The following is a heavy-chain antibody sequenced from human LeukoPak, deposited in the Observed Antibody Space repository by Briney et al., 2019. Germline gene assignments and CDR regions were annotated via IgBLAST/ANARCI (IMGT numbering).Heavy chain of an antibody. CDR3: AKSLEVIASWFDP. Sequence: SGGSLRLSCAASGFSFSNYAMSWVRQAPGKGLEWVSGISGNSGGRTYYADSVKGRFTISRDKSKNTLYLQMNSLRVEDTAVYYCAKSLEVIASWFDPWGLGTLVTVSS. CDR1: GFSFSNYA. V-gene: IGHV3-23*01. J-gene: IGHJ5*02. CDR2: ISGNSGGRT. D-gene: IGHD2-15*01.